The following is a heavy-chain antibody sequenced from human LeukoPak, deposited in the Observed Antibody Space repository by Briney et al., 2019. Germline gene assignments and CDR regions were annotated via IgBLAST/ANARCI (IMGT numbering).Heavy chain of an antibody. J-gene: IGHJ4*02. CDR2: IIPEYGTT. V-gene: IGHV1-69*13. Sequence: ASVKVSCKSSGGTFSIYTISWVRQAPGQGLEWMGGIIPEYGTTNYAQKFQGRITITADESTRTVHMELSSLRSDDTAVYYCARDGGGEVATFEYWGQGTLVTVSS. CDR3: ARDGGGEVATFEY. CDR1: GGTFSIYT. D-gene: IGHD5-12*01.